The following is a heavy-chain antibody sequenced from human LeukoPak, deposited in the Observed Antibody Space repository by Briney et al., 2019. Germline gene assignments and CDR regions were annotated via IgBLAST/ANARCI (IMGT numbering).Heavy chain of an antibody. D-gene: IGHD4-17*01. Sequence: PGGSLRLSCAASGYTFSSYSMKWVRPALEKGLEWISYITSSSGAIYYADSVKGRFTISRDNAKNSLYLQMNGLRAEDTAVYYCTRVEYGDYPGDYWGQGTLVTVSS. CDR1: GYTFSSYS. J-gene: IGHJ4*02. V-gene: IGHV3-48*01. CDR3: TRVEYGDYPGDY. CDR2: ITSSSGAI.